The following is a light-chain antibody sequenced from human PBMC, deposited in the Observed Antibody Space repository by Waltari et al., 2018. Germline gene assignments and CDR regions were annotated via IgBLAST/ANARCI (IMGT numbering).Light chain of an antibody. J-gene: IGKJ1*01. Sequence: DLQMTPSPSSLSASVVDGVTITCRASQGSSNYLAWYQQKPGKVPKLLIYAASTLQSGVPSRFSGSGSGTDFTLTISSLQPEDVATYYCQKYNSAPRTFGQGTKVEIK. CDR3: QKYNSAPRT. V-gene: IGKV1-27*01. CDR1: QGSSNY. CDR2: AAS.